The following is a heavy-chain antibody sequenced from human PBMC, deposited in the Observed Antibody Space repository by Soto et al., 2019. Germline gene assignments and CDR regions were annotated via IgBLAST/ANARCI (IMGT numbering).Heavy chain of an antibody. Sequence: PGGSLRLSCVASGFTFSTYPMSWVRQAPGMGLEWVSLIGGSGGSTYYADSVKGRFTISRDNSKNTLYMQMNSLRAEDTAVYYCAKRGAVAGANDYWGQGTLVTVSS. CDR3: AKRGAVAGANDY. CDR1: GFTFSTYP. CDR2: IGGSGGST. V-gene: IGHV3-23*01. D-gene: IGHD6-19*01. J-gene: IGHJ4*02.